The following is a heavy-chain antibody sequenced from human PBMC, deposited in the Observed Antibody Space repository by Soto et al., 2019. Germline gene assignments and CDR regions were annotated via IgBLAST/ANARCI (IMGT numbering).Heavy chain of an antibody. J-gene: IGHJ4*02. D-gene: IGHD3-10*01. Sequence: EVQLLESGGGLVQPGGSLRLSCAASGFTFSSYAMSWVRQAPGKGLAWVSAISGGGGSTYYADSVKGRFTISRDNSKNTIYLQMNTLRAEDTAVYYCAKEGRTRGGGYVDFWGQGTLVTVSS. CDR1: GFTFSSYA. CDR3: AKEGRTRGGGYVDF. CDR2: ISGGGGST. V-gene: IGHV3-23*01.